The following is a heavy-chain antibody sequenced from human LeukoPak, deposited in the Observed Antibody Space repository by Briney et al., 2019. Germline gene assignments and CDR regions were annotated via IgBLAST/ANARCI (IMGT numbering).Heavy chain of an antibody. CDR2: FDPEDGET. CDR3: TTGPPSQYCSSTSCYYNYFDY. CDR1: GYTLTELS. J-gene: IGHJ4*02. V-gene: IGHV1-24*01. D-gene: IGHD2-2*01. Sequence: ASVKVSCKGSGYTLTELSMHWVRQAPGKGLEWMGGFDPEDGETIYAQKFHGRVTMTEDTCTDTAYMELSSLRSEDTAVYYCTTGPPSQYCSSTSCYYNYFDYWGQGTLVTVSS.